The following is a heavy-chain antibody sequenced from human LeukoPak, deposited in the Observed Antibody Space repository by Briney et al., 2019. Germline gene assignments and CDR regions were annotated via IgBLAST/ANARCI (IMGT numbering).Heavy chain of an antibody. CDR3: ARESLFNIAVAPDY. J-gene: IGHJ4*02. Sequence: GGSLRLSCAASGFTFSSYSMNWVRQAPGKGLEWVSSISSSSSYIYYADSVKGRFTISRDNAKNSLYLQMNSLRAEDTAVYYCARESLFNIAVAPDYWGQGTLVTVSS. CDR1: GFTFSSYS. D-gene: IGHD6-19*01. CDR2: ISSSSSYI. V-gene: IGHV3-21*01.